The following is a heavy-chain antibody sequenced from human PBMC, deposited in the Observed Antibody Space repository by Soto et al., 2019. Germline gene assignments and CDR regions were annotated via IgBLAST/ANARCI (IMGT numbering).Heavy chain of an antibody. Sequence: LSLTCAVSGYSISSGYYWGWIRQPPGKGLEWIGSIYHSGSTYYNPSLKSRVTISVDTPKSQFSLKLSSVTAADTAVYYCARGQWELPYYFDYWGQGTLVTVSS. CDR2: IYHSGST. D-gene: IGHD1-26*01. J-gene: IGHJ4*02. V-gene: IGHV4-38-2*01. CDR1: GYSISSGYY. CDR3: ARGQWELPYYFDY.